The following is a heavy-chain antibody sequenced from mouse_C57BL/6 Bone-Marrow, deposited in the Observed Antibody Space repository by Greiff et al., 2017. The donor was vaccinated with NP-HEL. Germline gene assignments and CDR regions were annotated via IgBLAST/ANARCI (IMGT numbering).Heavy chain of an antibody. D-gene: IGHD1-1*02. CDR1: GFTFSSYG. CDR2: ISSGGSYT. CDR3: ARRVGSGTPDWYFDV. V-gene: IGHV5-6*02. Sequence: EVMLVESGGDLVKPGGSLKLSCAASGFTFSSYGMSWVRQTPDKRLEWVATISSGGSYTYYPDSVKGRFTISRDNAKNTLYLQMSSLKSEDTAMYYCARRVGSGTPDWYFDVWGTGTTVTVSS. J-gene: IGHJ1*03.